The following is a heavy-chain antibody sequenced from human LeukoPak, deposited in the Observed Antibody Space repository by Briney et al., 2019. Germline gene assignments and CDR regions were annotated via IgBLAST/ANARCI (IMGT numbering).Heavy chain of an antibody. CDR2: IIPILGIA. CDR3: ARHHSSSWYGQFDP. CDR1: GGTFSSYA. Sequence: ASVKVSCKASGGTFSSYAISWVRRAPGQGLEWMGRIIPILGIANYAQKFQGRVTITADKSTSTAYMELSSLRSEDTAVYYCARHHSSSWYGQFDPWGQGTLVTVSS. D-gene: IGHD6-13*01. V-gene: IGHV1-69*04. J-gene: IGHJ5*02.